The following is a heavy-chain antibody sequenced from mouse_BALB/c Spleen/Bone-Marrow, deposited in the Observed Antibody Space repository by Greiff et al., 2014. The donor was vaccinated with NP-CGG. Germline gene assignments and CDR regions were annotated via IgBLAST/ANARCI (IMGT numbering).Heavy chain of an antibody. V-gene: IGHV1S81*02. CDR1: GYTFTSYY. CDR3: TRGGDSDVINY. CDR2: INPSNGAN. Sequence: VKLQQSGAELVKPGASVKLSCKASGYTFTSYYMFWVKQRPGQGLEWIGGINPSNGANNFNEKFKSKATLTVDKSSSTAYMQRSRLTAEDSAFYYGTRGGDSDVINYWGQGTSVTVSS. D-gene: IGHD1-1*01. J-gene: IGHJ4*01.